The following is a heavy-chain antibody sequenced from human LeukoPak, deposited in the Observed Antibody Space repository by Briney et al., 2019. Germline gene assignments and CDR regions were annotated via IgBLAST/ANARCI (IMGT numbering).Heavy chain of an antibody. CDR2: ITYDGTNK. V-gene: IGHV3-30-3*01. D-gene: IGHD6-6*01. CDR3: ARVEYSSSPHFDY. Sequence: GGSLRLSCAASGFTFDSYALHWVRQAPGKGLEWLAIITYDGTNKYYADSVKGRFTISRDNSKNTLFLQMNSLRAEDTAVYYCARVEYSSSPHFDYWGQGTLVTVSS. CDR1: GFTFDSYA. J-gene: IGHJ4*02.